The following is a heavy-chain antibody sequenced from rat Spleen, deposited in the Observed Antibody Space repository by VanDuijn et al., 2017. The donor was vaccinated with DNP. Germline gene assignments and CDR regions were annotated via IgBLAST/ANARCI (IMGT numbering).Heavy chain of an antibody. CDR1: GYSITSNY. J-gene: IGHJ2*01. CDR2: ISYSGST. Sequence: EVQLQESGPGLVKPSQSLSLTCSVTGYSITSNYWGWIRKFPGNKMEWIGHISYSGSTSYNPSLKSRISITRDTSKNQFFLQLNSVTTDDTATYSCARQPTGMDYWGQGVMVIVSS. V-gene: IGHV3-1*01. D-gene: IGHD1-7*01. CDR3: ARQPTGMDY.